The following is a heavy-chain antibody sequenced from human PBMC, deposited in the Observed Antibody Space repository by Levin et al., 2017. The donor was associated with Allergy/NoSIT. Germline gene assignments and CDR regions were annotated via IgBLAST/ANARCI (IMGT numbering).Heavy chain of an antibody. CDR3: ARGTVYDY. V-gene: IGHV4-39*07. D-gene: IGHD4-17*01. CDR2: IYYSGST. CDR1: GGSISSSSYY. Sequence: SETLSLTCTVSGGSISSSSYYWGWIRQPPGKGLEWIGSIYYSGSTYYNPSLKSRVTISVDTSKNQFSLKLSSVTAADTAVYYCARGTVYDYWGQGTLVTVSS. J-gene: IGHJ4*02.